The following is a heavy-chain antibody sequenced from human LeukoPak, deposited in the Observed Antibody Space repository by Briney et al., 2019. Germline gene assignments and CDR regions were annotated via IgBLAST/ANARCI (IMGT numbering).Heavy chain of an antibody. J-gene: IGHJ1*01. CDR2: ISAYNGNT. Sequence: ASVKVSCKASGYTFTSYGISWLRQAPGQGLEWMGWISAYNGNTNYAQKLQGRVTMNTDTSTSTAYMELRSLRSDDTAVYYCARDPTIFGVVAEYFQHWGQGTLVTVSS. D-gene: IGHD3-3*01. CDR1: GYTFTSYG. CDR3: ARDPTIFGVVAEYFQH. V-gene: IGHV1-18*01.